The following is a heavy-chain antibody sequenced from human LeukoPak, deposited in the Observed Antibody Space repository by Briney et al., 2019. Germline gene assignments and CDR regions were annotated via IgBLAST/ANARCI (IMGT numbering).Heavy chain of an antibody. Sequence: PGGSLRLSCEASGFSFSNYFMSWLRQAPGKGLEWVSYITNSGRSTNYADAVKGRFTISRDNAKKSVYLEMTDLRAEDTAVYYCAREASGNYHVFDSWGQGTLVTVSS. CDR3: AREASGNYHVFDS. J-gene: IGHJ4*02. CDR1: GFSFSNYF. V-gene: IGHV3-11*04. CDR2: ITNSGRST. D-gene: IGHD1-26*01.